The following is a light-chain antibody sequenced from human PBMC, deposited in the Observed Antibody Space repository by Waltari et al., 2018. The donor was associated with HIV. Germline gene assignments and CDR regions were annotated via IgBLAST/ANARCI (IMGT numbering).Light chain of an antibody. J-gene: IGLJ3*02. CDR2: LNSDGSH. Sequence: QLVLTQSPSASASLGASVKLTCTLSSGHSSYAIAWHQQQPETGPRYLMNLNSDGSHSKGDGIPDRFSGSSSGAERFLTISSLQSEDEADYYCQTWAPGIRVFGGGTKLTVL. CDR1: SGHSSYA. CDR3: QTWAPGIRV. V-gene: IGLV4-69*01.